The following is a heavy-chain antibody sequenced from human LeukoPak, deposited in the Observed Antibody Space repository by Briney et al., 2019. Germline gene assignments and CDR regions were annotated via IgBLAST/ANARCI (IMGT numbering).Heavy chain of an antibody. Sequence: SETLSLTCTVSGYSISSGYYWGWIRQPPGKGLEWIGSIYHSGSTYYNPSLKSRVTISVDTSKNQFSLKLSSVTAADTAVYYCARQPSLWAPPVDPWGQGTLVTVSS. CDR3: ARQPSLWAPPVDP. V-gene: IGHV4-38-2*02. CDR2: IYHSGST. D-gene: IGHD3-10*01. J-gene: IGHJ5*02. CDR1: GYSISSGYY.